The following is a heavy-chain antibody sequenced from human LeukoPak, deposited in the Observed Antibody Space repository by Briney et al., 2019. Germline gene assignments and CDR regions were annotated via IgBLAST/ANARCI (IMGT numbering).Heavy chain of an antibody. CDR2: TYSGGSI. CDR1: GFTVSSNF. Sequence: GGSLRLSCAASGFTVSSNFMSWVRQAPGKGLEWVSVTYSGGSIYYADSVKGRFTISRDNSKNTLYLQMNSLRAEDTAVYYCARDRSLYCSSTSCYHYYMDVWGKGTTVTISS. J-gene: IGHJ6*03. V-gene: IGHV3-66*01. D-gene: IGHD2-2*01. CDR3: ARDRSLYCSSTSCYHYYMDV.